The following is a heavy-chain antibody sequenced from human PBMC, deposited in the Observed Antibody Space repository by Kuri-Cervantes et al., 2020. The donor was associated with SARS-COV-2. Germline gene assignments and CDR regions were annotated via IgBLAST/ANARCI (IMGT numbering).Heavy chain of an antibody. D-gene: IGHD3-22*01. CDR1: GYTFTGYY. V-gene: IGHV1-2*02. CDR3: ARFRITMRGFDP. Sequence: ASVKVSCKASGYTFTGYYMHWVRQAPGQGLEWMGWINPNSGGTNYAQKFQGRVTMTRDTSISTAYMELSRLRSDDTAGYYCARFRITMRGFDPWGQGTLVTVSS. J-gene: IGHJ5*02. CDR2: INPNSGGT.